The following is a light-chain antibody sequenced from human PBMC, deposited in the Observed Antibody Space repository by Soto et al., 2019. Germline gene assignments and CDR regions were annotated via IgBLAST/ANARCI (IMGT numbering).Light chain of an antibody. CDR2: GAS. J-gene: IGKJ5*01. CDR1: QSVSSSY. CDR3: QQYSHLPIT. V-gene: IGKV3-20*01. Sequence: EIVLTQSPGTLSLSPGARGTLSCRASQSVSSSYLAWFQQKPGQAPRLLSYGASSRATGIPDRFSGSGSGTDFTLNISRLEPEDFAVYYCQQYSHLPITVGNGTRLQIQ.